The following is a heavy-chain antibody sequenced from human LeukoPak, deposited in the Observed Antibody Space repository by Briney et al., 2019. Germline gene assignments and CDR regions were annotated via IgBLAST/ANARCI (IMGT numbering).Heavy chain of an antibody. CDR1: GGSISSYY. Sequence: SETLSLTCTVSGGSISSYYWSWIRQPPGKGLEWIGYIYYSGSTNYSPSLKSRVTISVDTSKNRFSLKLSSVTAADTAVYYCARDYYGSGFMDVWGKGTTVTISS. J-gene: IGHJ6*03. CDR3: ARDYYGSGFMDV. V-gene: IGHV4-59*01. CDR2: IYYSGST. D-gene: IGHD3-10*01.